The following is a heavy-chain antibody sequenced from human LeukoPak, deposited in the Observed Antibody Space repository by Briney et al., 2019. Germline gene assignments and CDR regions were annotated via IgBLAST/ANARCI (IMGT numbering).Heavy chain of an antibody. CDR3: ARGHSYLEGFDY. CDR1: GFTVSSNY. V-gene: IGHV3-53*01. D-gene: IGHD1-26*01. CDR2: IYSGGST. J-gene: IGHJ4*02. Sequence: GGSLRLSCAASGFTVSSNYMSWVRQAPGKGLEWVSVIYSGGSTYYADSVKGRFTISRDNFKNTLYLQMNSLRAEDTAVYYCARGHSYLEGFDYWGQGTLVTVSS.